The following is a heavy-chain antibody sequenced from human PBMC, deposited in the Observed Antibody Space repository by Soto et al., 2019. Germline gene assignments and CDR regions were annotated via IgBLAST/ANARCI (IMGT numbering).Heavy chain of an antibody. D-gene: IGHD3-16*01. V-gene: IGHV4-30-4*01. CDR2: ICXSGTA. CDR1: GDSISSGNKY. Sequence: SETMSLTCTVSGDSISSGNKYWSWIRQPPGKGLEWIGYICXSGTAYYNPSLESRLTMSLDASQNQFYLKLNSMTDADTAVYFCARVPSPFDYYYAMDVWGQVTTVTVSS. CDR3: ARVPSPFDYYYAMDV. J-gene: IGHJ6*02.